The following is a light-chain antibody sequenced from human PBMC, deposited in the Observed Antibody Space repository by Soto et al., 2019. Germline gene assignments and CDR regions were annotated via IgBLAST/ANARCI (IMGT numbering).Light chain of an antibody. CDR2: EVS. J-gene: IGKJ1*01. CDR1: QSLIHSDGSTY. Sequence: DVVMTQSPLSLPVTLGQPASISCRSSQSLIHSDGSTYLSWFQQRPGQSPRRLIYEVSDRDSGVPDRFRGSGSGTAFTLQISRGEDEDVGVYYCMQGTHWPWTFGQGTEVEIK. CDR3: MQGTHWPWT. V-gene: IGKV2-30*02.